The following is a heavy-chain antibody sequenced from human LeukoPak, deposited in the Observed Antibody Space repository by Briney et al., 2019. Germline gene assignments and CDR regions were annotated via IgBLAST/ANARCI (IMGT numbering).Heavy chain of an antibody. J-gene: IGHJ4*02. Sequence: GGSLRLSCAASGFTFSNYAMSWVRQAPGKGLEWVSAISGSGGSTYYADSVKGWFTISRDNSKNTLYLQMNSLRAEDTAVYYCAKAPGGYCSGGSCYLGYWGQGTLVTVSS. CDR2: ISGSGGST. CDR3: AKAPGGYCSGGSCYLGY. V-gene: IGHV3-23*01. CDR1: GFTFSNYA. D-gene: IGHD2-15*01.